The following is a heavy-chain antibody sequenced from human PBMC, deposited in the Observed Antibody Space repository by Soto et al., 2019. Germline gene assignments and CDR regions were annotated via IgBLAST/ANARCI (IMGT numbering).Heavy chain of an antibody. CDR1: GFTFCDYA. Sequence: PGGSLRLSCTVSGFTFCDYAMNWFRQAPGKGLEWVGFIRSKAYGGTTEYAASVKGRLTISRDDSKSIAYLQMNSLKTEDTAVYYCTRAYGSGSYYIFYWGQGTLVTVSS. D-gene: IGHD3-10*01. CDR3: TRAYGSGSYYIFY. J-gene: IGHJ4*02. V-gene: IGHV3-49*03. CDR2: IRSKAYGGTT.